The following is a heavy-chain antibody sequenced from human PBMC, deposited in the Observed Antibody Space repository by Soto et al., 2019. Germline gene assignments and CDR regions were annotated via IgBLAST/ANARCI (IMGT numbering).Heavy chain of an antibody. CDR3: AHSLIAAYYYGMDV. CDR1: GFSLSTTGVG. Sequence: QITLKESGPTLVKPTQTLTLTCTFSGFSLSTTGVGVGWIRQPPGKALEWLALIYWDDDKRYSPSLKSRLTTTKDTSKNQVVLTMTNMHPVDTATYYCAHSLIAAYYYGMDVWGQGTTVTVSS. CDR2: IYWDDDK. D-gene: IGHD6-6*01. J-gene: IGHJ6*02. V-gene: IGHV2-5*02.